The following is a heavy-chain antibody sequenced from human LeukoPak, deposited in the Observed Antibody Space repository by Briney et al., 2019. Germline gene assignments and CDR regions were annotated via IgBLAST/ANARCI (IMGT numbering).Heavy chain of an antibody. CDR1: GFTFSSFW. CDR2: INGDGNET. Sequence: GGSLRLSCAASGFTFSSFWIYWVRHAPGRGLVWVSRINGDGNETIYADSVKGRFTISRDNAKNTVYLQMNSLRAEDTAVYYCARVRMGDDFNPFDYWGQGTLVTVSS. CDR3: ARVRMGDDFNPFDY. J-gene: IGHJ4*02. D-gene: IGHD3-16*01. V-gene: IGHV3-74*01.